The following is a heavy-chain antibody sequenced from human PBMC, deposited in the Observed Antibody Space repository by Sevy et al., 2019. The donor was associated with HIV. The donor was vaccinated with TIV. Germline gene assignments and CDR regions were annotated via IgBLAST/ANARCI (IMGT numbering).Heavy chain of an antibody. CDR2: ISSNGGST. CDR1: GFTFSSYA. CDR3: ARTTVVTGGGYYYYGMDV. Sequence: GESLKISCAASGFTFSSYAMHWVRQAPGKGLEYVSAISSNGGSTYYANSVKGRFTISRDNSKNTLYLQMGSLRAEDMAVYYCARTTVVTGGGYYYYGMDVWGQGTTVTVSS. D-gene: IGHD4-17*01. V-gene: IGHV3-64*01. J-gene: IGHJ6*02.